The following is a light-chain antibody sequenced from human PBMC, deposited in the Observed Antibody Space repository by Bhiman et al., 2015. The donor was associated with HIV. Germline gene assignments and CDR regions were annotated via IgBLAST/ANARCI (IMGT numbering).Light chain of an antibody. CDR2: GKT. Sequence: QPVLTQPPSVSGAPGQRVTISCTGSRSNIGAGYDIHWYQHLPGTAPKLLIYGKTNRPSGVPDRFSGSQSGTSASLAISGLRAEDGADYYCSSYGGTTNWGAFGGGTKLTVL. CDR3: SSYGGTTNWGA. J-gene: IGLJ2*01. V-gene: IGLV1-40*01. CDR1: RSNIGAGYD.